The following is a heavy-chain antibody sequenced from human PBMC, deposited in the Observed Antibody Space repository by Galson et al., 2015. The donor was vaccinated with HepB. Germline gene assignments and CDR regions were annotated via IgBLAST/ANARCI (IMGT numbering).Heavy chain of an antibody. CDR1: GGSISSSNYY. V-gene: IGHV4-39*07. CDR3: ARDRPLGRRDGYNEVGYYYYGMDV. Sequence: SETLSLTCTVSGGSISSSNYYWGWIRQPPGKGLEWIGTIYYSGSTYYNPSLKSRVTISLDTSKNQFSLKLSSVTAADTAVYYCARDRPLGRRDGYNEVGYYYYGMDVWGQGTTVTVSS. CDR2: IYYSGST. J-gene: IGHJ6*02. D-gene: IGHD5-24*01.